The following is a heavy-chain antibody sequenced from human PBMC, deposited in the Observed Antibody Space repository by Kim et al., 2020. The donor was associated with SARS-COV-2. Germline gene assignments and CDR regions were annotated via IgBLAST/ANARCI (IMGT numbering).Heavy chain of an antibody. CDR2: IRWNSGNT. J-gene: IGHJ4*02. CDR3: AKGGVAVRTGVGY. Sequence: GGSLRLSCEASGFAFGNYAMHWVRQAPGKGLEWISGIRWNSGNTYYSRSVKGRFTVSRDNAKNSLYLQLNNPRPEDTALYYCAKGGVAVRTGVGYWGQGTLVTVSS. CDR1: GFAFGNYA. D-gene: IGHD2-8*02. V-gene: IGHV3-9*01.